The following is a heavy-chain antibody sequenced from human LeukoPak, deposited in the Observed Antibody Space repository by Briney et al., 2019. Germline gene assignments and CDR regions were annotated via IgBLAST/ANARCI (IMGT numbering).Heavy chain of an antibody. D-gene: IGHD3-3*01. CDR2: ISSGGGST. V-gene: IGHV3-23*01. CDR3: AKDYDFWSGIGMDV. J-gene: IGHJ6*02. CDR1: GFIFSSYA. Sequence: GGSLRLSCAASGFIFSSYAMSWVRQAPGKGLEWVSGISSGGGSTYDADSVKGRFTISRDNSKNTLYLQMNSLRAEDTAVYYCAKDYDFWSGIGMDVWGQGTTVTVSS.